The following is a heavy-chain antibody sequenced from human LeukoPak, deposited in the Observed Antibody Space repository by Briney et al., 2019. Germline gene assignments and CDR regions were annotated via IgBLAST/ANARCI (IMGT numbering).Heavy chain of an antibody. V-gene: IGHV3-48*03. Sequence: GGSLRLSCAASGFTFSSYEMNWVRQAPGKGLEWISCISSDGSMIGYADSVKARFTISRDNAKNSLFLQVNSLRAEDTAVYYCARVAAMTGTVIDYWGQGTLVTVSS. D-gene: IGHD6-19*01. CDR2: ISSDGSMI. CDR1: GFTFSSYE. CDR3: ARVAAMTGTVIDY. J-gene: IGHJ4*02.